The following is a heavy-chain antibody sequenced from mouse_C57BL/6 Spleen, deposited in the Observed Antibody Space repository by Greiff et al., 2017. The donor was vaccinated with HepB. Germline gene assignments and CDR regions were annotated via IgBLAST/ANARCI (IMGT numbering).Heavy chain of an antibody. J-gene: IGHJ2*01. CDR1: GYAFSSSW. V-gene: IGHV1-82*01. D-gene: IGHD1-1*01. CDR3: ARFGDYYGSSHFDY. CDR2: IYPGDGDT. Sequence: VQLQQSGPELVKPGASVKISCKASGYAFSSSWMNWVKQRPGKGLEWIGRIYPGDGDTNYNGKFKGKATLTADKSSSTAYMQLSSLTSEDSAVYFCARFGDYYGSSHFDYWGQGTTLTVSS.